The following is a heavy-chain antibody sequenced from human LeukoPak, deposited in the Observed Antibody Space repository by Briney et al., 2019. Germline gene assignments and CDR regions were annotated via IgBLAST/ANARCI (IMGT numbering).Heavy chain of an antibody. Sequence: SETLSLTCTVSGGSTSSYYWSWLRQPPGKGLEWIGYIYYSGSTNYNPSLKSRVTMSVDTSKNQFSLKLSSVTAADTAVYYCARVSPHYYMDVWGKGTTVTVSS. CDR1: GGSTSSYY. D-gene: IGHD2/OR15-2a*01. J-gene: IGHJ6*03. CDR2: IYYSGST. V-gene: IGHV4-59*12. CDR3: ARVSPHYYMDV.